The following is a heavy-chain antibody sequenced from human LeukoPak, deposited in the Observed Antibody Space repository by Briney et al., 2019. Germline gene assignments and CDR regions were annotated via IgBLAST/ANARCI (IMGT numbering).Heavy chain of an antibody. CDR3: AKNWGPGMAFYES. CDR2: ISGGGDYI. J-gene: IGHJ4*01. D-gene: IGHD5-18*01. V-gene: IGHV3-23*01. CDR1: GFSFSIYA. Sequence: GGSLRLSCVPSGFSFSIYAMTCVRHAPGGGLGWVSAISGGGDYIYYGDSVKGRFTTSRDNSKRTLYLQMSNLRAEDTAVYYCAKNWGPGMAFYESWGQGTQVTVSS.